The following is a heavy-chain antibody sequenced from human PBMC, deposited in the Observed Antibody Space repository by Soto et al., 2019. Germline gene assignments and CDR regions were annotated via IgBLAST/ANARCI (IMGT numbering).Heavy chain of an antibody. CDR2: ISYDGSNK. J-gene: IGHJ6*02. V-gene: IGHV3-30-3*01. D-gene: IGHD3-3*01. CDR1: GFTFSSYA. CDR3: ARDLGITIFGVVTPGGMDV. Sequence: QVQLVESGGGVVQPGRSLRLSCAASGFTFSSYAMHWVRQAPGKGLEWVAVISYDGSNKYYADSVKGRFTNSRDNSKNTLYLQMNSLGAEDTAVYYCARDLGITIFGVVTPGGMDVWGQGTTVTVSS.